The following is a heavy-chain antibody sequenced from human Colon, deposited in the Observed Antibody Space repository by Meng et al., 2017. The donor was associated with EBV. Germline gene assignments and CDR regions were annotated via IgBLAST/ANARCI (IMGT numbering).Heavy chain of an antibody. D-gene: IGHD4-17*01. J-gene: IGHJ5*02. CDR3: ARTNYGDYNWFDP. V-gene: IGHV4-31*03. Sequence: VQLQESGPGLVKPSQXLSLTCTVSGGSISSGGFYWSWIRQHPGKGLEWIGYIYYSGSTYYNPSLRSRVAISIDTSKNQFSLKLTSVTAADTAVYFCARTNYGDYNWFDPWGQGTLVTVSS. CDR1: GGSISSGGFY. CDR2: IYYSGST.